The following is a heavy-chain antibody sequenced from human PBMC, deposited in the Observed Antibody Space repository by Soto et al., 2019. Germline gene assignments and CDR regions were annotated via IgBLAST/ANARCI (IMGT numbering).Heavy chain of an antibody. V-gene: IGHV1-69*13. CDR3: ARDEYSSSSGWVNYYYGMDV. CDR2: IIPIFGTA. CDR1: GGTFSSYA. D-gene: IGHD6-6*01. J-gene: IGHJ6*02. Sequence: SVKVSCKASGGTFSSYAISWVRQAPGQGLEWMGGIIPIFGTANYAQKLQGRVTITADESTSTAYMERSSLRSEDTAVYYCARDEYSSSSGWVNYYYGMDVWGQGTTVTVSS.